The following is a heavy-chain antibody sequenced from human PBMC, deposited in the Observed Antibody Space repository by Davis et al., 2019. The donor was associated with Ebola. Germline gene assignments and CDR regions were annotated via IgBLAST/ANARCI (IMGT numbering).Heavy chain of an antibody. Sequence: SETLSLTCAVSGGSISSDGYSWSWIRQPPGKGLEWIGSMYYSGSTYYNPSLKSRVTISVDTSKNQFSLKLSSVTAEDTAVYYCASPKWELPGGSDAFDIWGQGTMVTVSS. D-gene: IGHD1-26*01. CDR2: MYYSGST. J-gene: IGHJ3*02. V-gene: IGHV4-39*07. CDR3: ASPKWELPGGSDAFDI. CDR1: GGSISSDGYS.